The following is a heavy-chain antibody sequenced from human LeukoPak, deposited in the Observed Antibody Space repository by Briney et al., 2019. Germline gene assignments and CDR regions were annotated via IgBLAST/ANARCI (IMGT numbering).Heavy chain of an antibody. J-gene: IGHJ4*02. CDR1: GYTFTSYG. Sequence: ASVKVSCKASGYTFTSYGISWVRQAPGQGLEWMGWISAYNGNTNYAQKLQGRVTMTTDTSTSTAYMELRSLRSDDTAVYYCAISLGDDSSGFLDYWGQGTLVTVSS. D-gene: IGHD3-22*01. V-gene: IGHV1-18*01. CDR2: ISAYNGNT. CDR3: AISLGDDSSGFLDY.